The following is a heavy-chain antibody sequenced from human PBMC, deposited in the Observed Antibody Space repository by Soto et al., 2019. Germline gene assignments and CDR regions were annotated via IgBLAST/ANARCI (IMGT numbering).Heavy chain of an antibody. CDR1: SGSITTSY. CDR2: ISYRGST. CDR3: ASSGIVGREVNTWFDP. V-gene: IGHV4-59*01. D-gene: IGHD3-22*01. J-gene: IGHJ5*02. Sequence: SETLSLTCTVSSGSITTSYWSWIRQPLGKALEWIGYISYRGSTNYNPSLKSRLTISIDTSKSQISLKLTSMTTADTAVYYCASSGIVGREVNTWFDPWGQGTLVTVSS.